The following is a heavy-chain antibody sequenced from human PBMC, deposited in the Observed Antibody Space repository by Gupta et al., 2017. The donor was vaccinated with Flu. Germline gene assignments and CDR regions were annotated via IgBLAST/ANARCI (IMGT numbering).Heavy chain of an antibody. V-gene: IGHV3-23*01. Sequence: EVQLLESGGGLVQPGGSLRLSCAASGFTFSSYAMSWVRQAPGKGLEWVSAISGSGGSTYYADSVKGRFTISRDNSKNTLYLQMNSLRAEDTAVYYCAKALEPGGYYYGSGSYYIPLSFDYWGQGTLVTVSS. CDR2: ISGSGGST. J-gene: IGHJ4*02. D-gene: IGHD3-10*01. CDR1: GFTFSSYA. CDR3: AKALEPGGYYYGSGSYYIPLSFDY.